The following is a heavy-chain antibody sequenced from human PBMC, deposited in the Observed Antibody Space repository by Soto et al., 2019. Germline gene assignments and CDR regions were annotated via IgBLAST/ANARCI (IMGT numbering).Heavy chain of an antibody. V-gene: IGHV1-69*01. CDR1: GGTFSSYA. J-gene: IGHJ4*02. CDR3: ATPSHYVNGGYYLPFDY. D-gene: IGHD3-22*01. Sequence: HVQLVQSGAEVKKPGSSVKVSCKASGGTFSSYAISWVRQAPGQGLEWMGGIIPIFGTPKYAQKFQGRVTIIADESTTTADMELTSLRSEDTAVYYCATPSHYVNGGYYLPFDYWGQGTLVTVAS. CDR2: IIPIFGTP.